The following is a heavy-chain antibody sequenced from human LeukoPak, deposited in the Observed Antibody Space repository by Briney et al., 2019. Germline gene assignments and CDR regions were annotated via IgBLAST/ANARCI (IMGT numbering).Heavy chain of an antibody. Sequence: GGSLRLSCAASGFTFSSYWMSWVRQAPGKGLEWVANIKQGGSEKYYVDSVKGRFTISRDNAKNSLYLQMNSLRGEDTAVYYCARVGTAEGTIDDYWGQGTLVTVSS. CDR2: IKQGGSEK. V-gene: IGHV3-7*01. CDR1: GFTFSSYW. J-gene: IGHJ4*02. D-gene: IGHD6-13*01. CDR3: ARVGTAEGTIDDY.